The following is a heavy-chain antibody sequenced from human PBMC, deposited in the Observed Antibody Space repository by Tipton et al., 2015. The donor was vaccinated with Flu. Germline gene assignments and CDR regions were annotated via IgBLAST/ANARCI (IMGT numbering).Heavy chain of an antibody. J-gene: IGHJ6*02. CDR3: ARWRWPYYDSSGYREHYYYGMDV. CDR1: GFTFSDYY. D-gene: IGHD3-22*01. Sequence: SLRLSCAASGFTFSDYYMSWIRQAPGKGLEWVSYISSSGSTIYYADSVKGRFTISRDNAKNSLYLQMNSLRAEDTAVYYCARWRWPYYDSSGYREHYYYGMDVWGQGTTVTVSS. V-gene: IGHV3-11*01. CDR2: ISSSGSTI.